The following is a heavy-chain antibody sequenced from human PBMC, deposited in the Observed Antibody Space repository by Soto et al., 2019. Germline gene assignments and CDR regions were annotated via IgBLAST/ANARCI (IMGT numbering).Heavy chain of an antibody. V-gene: IGHV3-23*01. CDR2: ISGSGGST. CDR1: GFTFSSYA. CDR3: AKGLTWGIVVVPAASIIDY. J-gene: IGHJ4*02. Sequence: GGSLRLSCAASGFTFSSYAMSWVRQAPGKGLEWVSAISGSGGSTYYADSVKGRFTISRDNSKNTLYLQMNSLRAEDTAVYYCAKGLTWGIVVVPAASIIDYWGQGTLVTVSS. D-gene: IGHD2-2*01.